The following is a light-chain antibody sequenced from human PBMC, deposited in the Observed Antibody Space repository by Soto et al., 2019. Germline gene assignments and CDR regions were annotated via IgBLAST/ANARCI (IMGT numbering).Light chain of an antibody. CDR2: EDS. J-gene: IGLJ1*01. V-gene: IGLV3-21*02. Sequence: SYELTQPPSVSVAPGQTARITCGGNNIGSKSVHWYQQKPGQAPVLVVHEDSDRPSGIPERFSGSNSGNTATLTISRVEAGDEADYYCQVWDSSSDHFVFGTGTKVTVL. CDR1: NIGSKS. CDR3: QVWDSSSDHFV.